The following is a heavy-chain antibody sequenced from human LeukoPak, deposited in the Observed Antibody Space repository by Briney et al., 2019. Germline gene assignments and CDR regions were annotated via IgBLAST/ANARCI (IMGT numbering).Heavy chain of an antibody. J-gene: IGHJ4*02. V-gene: IGHV3-48*03. CDR2: ISSSGKTT. CDR1: AFTFSTYE. Sequence: GGSLRLSCAASAFTFSTYEMNWVRQAPGKGLEWVSYISSSGKTTYYADSVKGRFTISRDNAKNSLYLQMNSLRAEDTAVYYCARVAAAGRVYWGQGTLVTVSS. CDR3: ARVAAAGRVY. D-gene: IGHD6-13*01.